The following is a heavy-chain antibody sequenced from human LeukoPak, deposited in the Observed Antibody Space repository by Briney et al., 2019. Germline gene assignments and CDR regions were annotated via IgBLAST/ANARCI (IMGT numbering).Heavy chain of an antibody. D-gene: IGHD3-3*01. CDR2: IYYSGST. J-gene: IGHJ3*02. CDR1: GGSISSYY. V-gene: IGHV4-59*08. Sequence: SETLSLTCTVSGGSISSYYWSWIRQPPGKGLEWIGYIYYSGSTNYSPSLKSRVTISVDTSKNQFSLKLSSVTAADTAVYYCARQPKTTTYYDFWSGYSPHAFDIWGQGTMVTVSS. CDR3: ARQPKTTTYYDFWSGYSPHAFDI.